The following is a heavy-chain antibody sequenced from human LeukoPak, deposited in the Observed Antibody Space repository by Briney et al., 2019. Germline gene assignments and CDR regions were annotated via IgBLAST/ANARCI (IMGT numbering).Heavy chain of an antibody. CDR2: INLNSRNI. Sequence: GGSLRLSCVASGFIFSSHGMTWVRQAPGKGLEWVAHINLNSRNIDYADSVKGRFTISRDNAKNSQYLQMNNLRVEDTAVYYCARDYEYASDIWGQGAMVTVSS. D-gene: IGHD3-3*01. CDR3: ARDYEYASDI. CDR1: GFIFSSHG. J-gene: IGHJ3*02. V-gene: IGHV3-48*01.